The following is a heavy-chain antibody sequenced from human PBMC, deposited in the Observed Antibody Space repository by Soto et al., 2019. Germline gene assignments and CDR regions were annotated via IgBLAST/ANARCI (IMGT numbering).Heavy chain of an antibody. CDR3: ARDLPGYCSGGSCFWDYDY. Sequence: PGGSLRLSCAASGFTFSSYWMSWVRQAPGKGLEWVANIKQDGSEKYYVDSVKGRFTISRDNAKNSLYLQMNSLRAEDTAVYYCARDLPGYCSGGSCFWDYDYWGQGTLVTVSS. D-gene: IGHD2-15*01. CDR1: GFTFSSYW. J-gene: IGHJ4*02. V-gene: IGHV3-7*01. CDR2: IKQDGSEK.